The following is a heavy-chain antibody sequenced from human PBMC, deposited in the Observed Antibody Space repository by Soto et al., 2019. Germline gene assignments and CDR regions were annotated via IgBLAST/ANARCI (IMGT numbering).Heavy chain of an antibody. V-gene: IGHV1-69*02. D-gene: IGHD2-2*01. CDR1: GGTFSSYT. Sequence: SVKVSCKASGGTFSSYTISWVRQAPGQGLEWMGRIIPILGIANYAQKFQGRVTITADKSTSTAYMELSSLRSEDTAVYYCARRYCSSTSCYRGWFDPWGQGTLVTVSS. CDR3: ARRYCSSTSCYRGWFDP. CDR2: IIPILGIA. J-gene: IGHJ5*02.